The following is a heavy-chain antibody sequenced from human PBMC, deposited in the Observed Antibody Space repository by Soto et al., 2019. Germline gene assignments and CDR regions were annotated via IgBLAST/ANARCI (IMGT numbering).Heavy chain of an antibody. Sequence: ASVKVSCKASGYTFTSYGFSCVRQAPGQGLEWLGWTSASNGNTDYAQKFKGRVTMTTDTSRNTAYMQLRSLKSDDTPVYFCVRARAAGAIYHDMDVWGQGNTVT. CDR2: TSASNGNT. CDR1: GYTFTSYG. J-gene: IGHJ6*01. V-gene: IGHV1-18*04. CDR3: VRARAAGAIYHDMDV. D-gene: IGHD6-13*01.